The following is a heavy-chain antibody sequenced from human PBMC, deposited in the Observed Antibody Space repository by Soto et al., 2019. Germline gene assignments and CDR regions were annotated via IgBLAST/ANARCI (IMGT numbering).Heavy chain of an antibody. CDR1: GYTFTSYA. CDR3: ARAPGYGDHYYYGMDV. J-gene: IGHJ6*02. CDR2: INAGNGNT. D-gene: IGHD3-10*01. V-gene: IGHV1-3*01. Sequence: ASVKVSCKASGYTFTSYAMHWVRQAPGQRLEWMGWINAGNGNTKYSQKFQGRVTITRDTSASTAYMELSSLRSEDTVVYYCARAPGYGDHYYYGMDVWGQGTTVTVSS.